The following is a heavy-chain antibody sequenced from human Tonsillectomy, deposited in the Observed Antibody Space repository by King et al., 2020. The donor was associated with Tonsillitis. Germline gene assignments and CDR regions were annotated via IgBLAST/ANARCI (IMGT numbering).Heavy chain of an antibody. J-gene: IGHJ4*02. D-gene: IGHD3-10*01. Sequence: VQLQESGPGLVKPSQTLSLTCTVSGGSISIGNYYWAWIRQPAGKGLEWIGRIYTSGSPTYNPSLKSRITMSLDTSTNQFSLTLSSVTAADTAVYYCARDYPPSGTKFDYWGQGTLVTVSS. CDR2: IYTSGSP. CDR1: GGSISIGNYY. CDR3: ARDYPPSGTKFDY. V-gene: IGHV4-61*02.